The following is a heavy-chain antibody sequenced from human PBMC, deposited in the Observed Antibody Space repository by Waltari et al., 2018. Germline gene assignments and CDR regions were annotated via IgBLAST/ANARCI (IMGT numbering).Heavy chain of an antibody. CDR3: AGVWVAAATIDY. V-gene: IGHV4-39*07. D-gene: IGHD6-13*01. J-gene: IGHJ4*02. Sequence: QLQLQESGPGLVKPSETLSLTCTVSGGSISSSSYYWGWIRQPPGKGLEWIGSIYYSGSTYYNPSVKSRVTVSVDTSRNRFALKLGSVTAADTAVYYCAGVWVAAATIDYWGQGTLVTVSS. CDR1: GGSISSSSYY. CDR2: IYYSGST.